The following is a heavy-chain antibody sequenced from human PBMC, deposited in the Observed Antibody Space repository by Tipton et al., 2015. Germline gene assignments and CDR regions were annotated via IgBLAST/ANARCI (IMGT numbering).Heavy chain of an antibody. J-gene: IGHJ6*02. V-gene: IGHV4-59*01. D-gene: IGHD4-17*01. CDR3: ASGYGDYVNGMDV. CDR2: IYYSGST. Sequence: TLSLTCTVSGGSFSDYYWSWIRQSPGEGLEWIGYIYYSGSTNVNPSLKSRVTISIDTSKNQFSLKLSSVTAADTAVYYCASGYGDYVNGMDVWGQGTTVTVSS. CDR1: GGSFSDYY.